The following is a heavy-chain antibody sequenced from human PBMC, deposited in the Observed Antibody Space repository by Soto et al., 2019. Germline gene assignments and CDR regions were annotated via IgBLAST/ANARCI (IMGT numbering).Heavy chain of an antibody. CDR3: ARVQKEVYAKSGYYCYGMDF. J-gene: IGHJ6*02. Sequence: ASVKVSCKASGYTFTSYGISWVRQAPGQGLEWMGWISAYNGNTNYAQKLEGRVTMTTDTSTSTAYMELRSLRSDDTAVYYCARVQKEVYAKSGYYCYGMDFWGQGTTVTVSS. CDR2: ISAYNGNT. V-gene: IGHV1-18*01. D-gene: IGHD2-8*01. CDR1: GYTFTSYG.